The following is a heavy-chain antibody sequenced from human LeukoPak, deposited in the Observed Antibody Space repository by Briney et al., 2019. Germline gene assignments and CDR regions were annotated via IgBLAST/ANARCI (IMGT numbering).Heavy chain of an antibody. J-gene: IGHJ3*02. CDR1: GFTFSSYE. D-gene: IGHD3-22*01. Sequence: PGGSLRLSCAASGFTFSSYEMNWVRQAQGKGLEGVSYISSSGSNIYYADYVKGRFTISRDNDKNSLYLQMNSLRAEDTAVYYCARGYYDSSGYDAFDIWGQGTMVTVSS. V-gene: IGHV3-48*03. CDR3: ARGYYDSSGYDAFDI. CDR2: ISSSGSNI.